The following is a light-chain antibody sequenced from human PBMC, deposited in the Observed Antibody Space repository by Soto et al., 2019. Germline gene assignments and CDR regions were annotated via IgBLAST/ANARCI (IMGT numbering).Light chain of an antibody. CDR3: QQFIIYPIT. V-gene: IGKV1-13*02. CDR1: QDIRGA. CDR2: DVS. Sequence: AIQVTQSPSSLSASVGDRVTITCRASQDIRGALAWYQQKPGKAPKLLIYDVSTVQSGVPSRFSGRGSGTEFTLTITSLQPEDFATSYCQQFIIYPITFGQGTRLDI. J-gene: IGKJ5*01.